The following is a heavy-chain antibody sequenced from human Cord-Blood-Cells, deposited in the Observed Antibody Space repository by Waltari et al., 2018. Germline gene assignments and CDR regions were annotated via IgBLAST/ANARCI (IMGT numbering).Heavy chain of an antibody. CDR2: INHSGST. D-gene: IGHD2-2*01. V-gene: IGHV4-34*01. J-gene: IGHJ4*02. Sequence: QVQLQQWGAGLLKPSETLSHTCAVYGGSFSGYYWSWIRQPPGKGLEWIGEINHSGSTNYNPSLKSRVTISVDTSKNQFSLKLSSVTAADTAVYYCARGHGELLSSTSCFDYWGQGTLVTVSS. CDR1: GGSFSGYY. CDR3: ARGHGELLSSTSCFDY.